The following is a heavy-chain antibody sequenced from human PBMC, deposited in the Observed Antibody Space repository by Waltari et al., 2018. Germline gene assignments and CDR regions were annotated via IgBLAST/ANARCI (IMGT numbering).Heavy chain of an antibody. CDR1: GFTFSSYA. CDR2: ISYDGSNK. J-gene: IGHJ6*02. CDR3: AKARYSSSSGYYYYYGMDV. D-gene: IGHD6-6*01. Sequence: QVQLVESGGGVVQPGRSLRLSCAASGFTFSSYAMHWVRQAPGKGLEWVAVISYDGSNKYYADSVKGRFTISRDNSKNTLYLQMNSLRAEDTAVYYCAKARYSSSSGYYYYYGMDVWGQGTTVTVSS. V-gene: IGHV3-30*01.